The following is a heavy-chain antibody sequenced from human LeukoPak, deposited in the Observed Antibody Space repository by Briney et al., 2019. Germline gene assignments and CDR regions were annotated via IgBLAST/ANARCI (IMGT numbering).Heavy chain of an antibody. CDR2: IYYIGST. J-gene: IGHJ1*01. V-gene: IGHV4-39*01. D-gene: IGHD1/OR15-1a*01. CDR3: ASRTWAAAYFQH. Sequence: SETLSLTCTVSLDSTTSNFWSWVRQPPGKGLEWIGCIYYIGSTHYNPSLKSRVAISVDTSKNQFSLKLSSVTAADTAAYYCASRTWAAAYFQHWGQGALVTVSS. CDR1: LDSTTSNF.